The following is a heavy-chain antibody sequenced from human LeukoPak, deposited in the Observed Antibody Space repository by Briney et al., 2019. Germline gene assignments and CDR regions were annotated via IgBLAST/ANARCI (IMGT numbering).Heavy chain of an antibody. D-gene: IGHD3/OR15-3a*01. CDR2: IKYDGSEK. Sequence: GGSLRLSCAASGFTFSNSWMSWVRQAPGKGLEWVANIKYDGSEKYYLDSVRGRSTVSRDNAQDSVYLQMNSLRDEDPATYYCASGLAGTSGHWGQGTLVTVSS. V-gene: IGHV3-7*01. CDR1: GFTFSNSW. J-gene: IGHJ4*02. CDR3: ASGLAGTSGH.